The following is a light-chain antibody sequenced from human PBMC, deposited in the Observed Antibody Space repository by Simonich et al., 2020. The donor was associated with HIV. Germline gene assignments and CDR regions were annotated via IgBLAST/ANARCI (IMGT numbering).Light chain of an antibody. V-gene: IGKV4-1*01. J-gene: IGKJ2*01. CDR3: QQCHTHPHT. Sequence: DIVMTQSPDSLAVSLGERATINCKSSQSVLHSSNNKNYLAWYQQKPGQPPKLLMYWAPTRESGVPDRFSGSGSGTDFTLTISSLQAEDVAVYFCQQCHTHPHTFGQGTKVEIK. CDR2: WAP. CDR1: QSVLHSSNNKNY.